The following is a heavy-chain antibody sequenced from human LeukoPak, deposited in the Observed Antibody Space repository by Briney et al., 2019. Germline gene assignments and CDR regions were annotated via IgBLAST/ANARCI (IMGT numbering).Heavy chain of an antibody. CDR1: GFTFSSYA. V-gene: IGHV3-23*01. CDR3: AKDGETGTSPYFDY. D-gene: IGHD1-1*01. CDR2: ISGSGGST. Sequence: GGSLRLSCAASGFTFSSYAMSWVRQAPGKGLGWVSAISGSGGSTYYADSAKGRFTISRDNSKNTLYLQMNSLRAEDTAVYYCAKDGETGTSPYFDYWGQGTLVTVSS. J-gene: IGHJ4*02.